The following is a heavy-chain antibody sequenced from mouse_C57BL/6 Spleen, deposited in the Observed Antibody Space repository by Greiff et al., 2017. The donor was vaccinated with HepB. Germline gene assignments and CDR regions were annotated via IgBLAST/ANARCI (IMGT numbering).Heavy chain of an antibody. CDR2: ISGGGGNT. V-gene: IGHV5-9*01. CDR1: GFTFSSYT. Sequence: EVKLVESGGGLVKPGGSLKLSCAASGFTFSSYTMSWVRQTPEKRLEWVATISGGGGNTYYPDSVKGRFTISRDNAKNTLYLQMSSLRSEDTALYYCARQGTTPSDYAMDYWGQETSVTVSS. CDR3: ARQGTTPSDYAMDY. J-gene: IGHJ4*01. D-gene: IGHD5-5*01.